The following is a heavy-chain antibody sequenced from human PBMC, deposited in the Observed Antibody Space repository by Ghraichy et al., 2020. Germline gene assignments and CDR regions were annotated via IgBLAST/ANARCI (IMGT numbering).Heavy chain of an antibody. D-gene: IGHD1-26*01. CDR3: ARDRFNGRYLDY. CDR2: ITTVGSSI. V-gene: IGHV3-11*04. CDR1: GFIFSDYH. J-gene: IGHJ4*02. Sequence: LSLTCAASGFIFSDYHMSWVRQAPGKGLEWISYITTVGSSINYADSVKGRFTISRDDAKNTLYLQMSNLRDEDTALYYCARDRFNGRYLDYWGQGTLVTVSS.